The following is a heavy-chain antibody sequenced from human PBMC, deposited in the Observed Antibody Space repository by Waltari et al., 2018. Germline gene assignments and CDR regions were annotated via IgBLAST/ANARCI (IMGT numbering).Heavy chain of an antibody. D-gene: IGHD2-2*01. CDR2: ISGRGGST. V-gene: IGHV3-23*01. Sequence: EVQLLESGGGLVQPGGSLRLSCAASGFTFSSYAMSWVRQAPGKGLEWVSAISGRGGSTYYADAVKGRFTISRDNSKNTLYLQMSSLRAEDTAVYYCAKDSSSVVPEMGGMDVWGQGTTVTVSS. CDR3: AKDSSSVVPEMGGMDV. CDR1: GFTFSSYA. J-gene: IGHJ6*02.